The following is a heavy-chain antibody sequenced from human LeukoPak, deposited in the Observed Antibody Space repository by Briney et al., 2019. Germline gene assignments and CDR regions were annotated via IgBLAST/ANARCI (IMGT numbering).Heavy chain of an antibody. D-gene: IGHD2-2*01. CDR3: ARESPIVVVPAARLADQGYYFDY. CDR2: IYYSGST. CDR1: GGSISSGGYY. V-gene: IGHV4-31*03. Sequence: SETLSLTCTVSGGSISSGGYYWSWIRQHPGKGLEWIGYIYYSGSTYYNPSLKSRVTISVDTSKNQFSLKLSSVTAADTAVYYCARESPIVVVPAARLADQGYYFDYWGQGTLVTVSS. J-gene: IGHJ4*02.